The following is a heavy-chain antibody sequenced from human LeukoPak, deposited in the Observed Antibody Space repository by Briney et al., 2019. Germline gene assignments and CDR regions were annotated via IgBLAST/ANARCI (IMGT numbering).Heavy chain of an antibody. V-gene: IGHV3-23*01. CDR3: ATQHYGFFEY. CDR1: GFTFSSYA. CDR2: ISGSGGST. Sequence: PGGSLRLSCAASGFTFSSYAMSWVRQAPGKGLEWVSAISGSGGSTYYAHSERGRFTISRDNDKNSLYLQMKSVRAEDTAVYYCATQHYGFFEYWGQGILVTVSS. J-gene: IGHJ4*02. D-gene: IGHD3-10*01.